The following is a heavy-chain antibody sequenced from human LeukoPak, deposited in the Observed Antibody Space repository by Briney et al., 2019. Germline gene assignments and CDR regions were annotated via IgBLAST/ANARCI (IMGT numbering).Heavy chain of an antibody. J-gene: IGHJ4*02. V-gene: IGHV1-69*13. CDR2: IIPIFGTA. CDR3: ARVEPYDFWSGYYNIDY. Sequence: GASVKVSCKASGGTFSSYAISWVRQAPGQGLEWMGGIIPIFGTANYAQKFQGRVTITADESTSTAYMEISSLRSEDTAVYYCARVEPYDFWSGYYNIDYWGQGTLVTVSS. CDR1: GGTFSSYA. D-gene: IGHD3-3*01.